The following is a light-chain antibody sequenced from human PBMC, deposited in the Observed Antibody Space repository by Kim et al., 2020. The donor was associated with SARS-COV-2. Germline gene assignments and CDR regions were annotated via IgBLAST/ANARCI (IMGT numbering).Light chain of an antibody. CDR2: YDS. CDR1: NIGSKS. V-gene: IGLV3-21*04. CDR3: QVWDSSSDQGV. Sequence: SYELTQPPSVSVAPGKTARITCGGNNIGSKSVHWYQQKPGQAPVLVIYYDSDRPSGIPERFSGSNSGNMATLTISRVEAGDEADYYCQVWDSSSDQGVFG. J-gene: IGLJ3*02.